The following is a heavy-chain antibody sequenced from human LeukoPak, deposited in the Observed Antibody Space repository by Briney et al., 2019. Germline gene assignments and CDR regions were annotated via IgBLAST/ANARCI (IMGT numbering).Heavy chain of an antibody. J-gene: IGHJ3*02. D-gene: IGHD2-2*01. CDR1: GFTFSDYW. CDR3: ATNTYADYVSVDI. CDR2: IKSDGNSI. V-gene: IGHV3-74*01. Sequence: PGGSLRPSCVTSGFTFSDYWMHWVRRAPGKGLVWVSRIKSDGNSISYADSVKGRFTISRDNAKSTLYLQMNSLRAEDTAVYYCATNTYADYVSVDIWGQGTMVTVSS.